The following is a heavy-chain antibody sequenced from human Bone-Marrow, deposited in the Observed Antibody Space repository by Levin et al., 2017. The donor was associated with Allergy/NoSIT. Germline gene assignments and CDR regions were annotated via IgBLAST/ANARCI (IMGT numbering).Heavy chain of an antibody. Sequence: SQTLSLTCTVSIGSINNNYWGWIRQPPGKGLEFIAYVYYNGATNYNPSLRSRATISIDTSMNHFSLRLNSVTAADTAIYYCARLGRLGSAHYFDFWGLGTLVTVSS. D-gene: IGHD7-27*01. V-gene: IGHV4-59*12. CDR1: IGSINNNY. J-gene: IGHJ4*02. CDR3: ARLGRLGSAHYFDF. CDR2: VYYNGAT.